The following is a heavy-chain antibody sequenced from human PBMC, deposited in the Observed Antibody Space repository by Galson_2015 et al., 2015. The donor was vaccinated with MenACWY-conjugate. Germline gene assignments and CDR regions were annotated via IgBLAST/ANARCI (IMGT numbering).Heavy chain of an antibody. V-gene: IGHV4-61*08. CDR2: IYDSGTT. D-gene: IGHD3-3*01. Sequence: QVQLQESGPGLVKPSETLSLTCTVSGGSASSSGYYWTWIRQPPGKGLEWIGLIYDSGTTKYNPSLKGRVTISRDTSKNQVSLKLSSVTAADTAVYYCAREFSYWGQGTLVTVSS. J-gene: IGHJ4*02. CDR1: GGSASSSGYY. CDR3: AREFSY.